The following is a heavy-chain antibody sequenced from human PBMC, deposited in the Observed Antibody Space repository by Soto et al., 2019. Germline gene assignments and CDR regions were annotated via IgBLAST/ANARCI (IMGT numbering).Heavy chain of an antibody. D-gene: IGHD3-16*01. V-gene: IGHV4-30-2*01. CDR3: ARARLNSNPFDY. Sequence: QLQLQESGSGLVKPSQTLSLTCAVSGGSISSGGYSWSWIRQPPGKGLEWIGYIYHSGSTYYNPYLKSRVTISVDRSKNQFSLKLSSVTAADTAVYSCARARLNSNPFDYWGQGTLVTVSS. CDR1: GGSISSGGYS. CDR2: IYHSGST. J-gene: IGHJ4*02.